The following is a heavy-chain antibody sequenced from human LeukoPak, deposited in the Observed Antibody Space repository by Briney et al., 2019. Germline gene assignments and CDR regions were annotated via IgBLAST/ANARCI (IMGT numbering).Heavy chain of an antibody. CDR1: GYTFTSYG. CDR2: ISAYNGNT. Sequence: GASVKVSCKASGYTFTSYGISWVRQAPGQGLEWMGWISAYNGNTNYAQKLQGRVTMTTDTSTSTAYMELRSLRSDDTAVYYCARHRKEGLYYYGSGYYYYMDVWGKGTTVTVSS. V-gene: IGHV1-18*01. D-gene: IGHD3-10*01. CDR3: ARHRKEGLYYYGSGYYYYMDV. J-gene: IGHJ6*03.